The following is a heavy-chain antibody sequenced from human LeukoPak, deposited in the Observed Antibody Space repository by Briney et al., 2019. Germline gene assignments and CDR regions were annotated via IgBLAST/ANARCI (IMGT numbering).Heavy chain of an antibody. D-gene: IGHD3-9*01. CDR2: ISGSGGST. Sequence: HPGGSLRLSCAASGFPFSSYAMSWVRQAPGKGLEWVSAISGSGGSTFYADSVKGRLTISRDNSKNTLYLQMNSLRAEDTAVYYCAKLDVYDILTGYYKGIEYWGQGTLVTVSS. CDR1: GFPFSSYA. CDR3: AKLDVYDILTGYYKGIEY. V-gene: IGHV3-23*01. J-gene: IGHJ4*02.